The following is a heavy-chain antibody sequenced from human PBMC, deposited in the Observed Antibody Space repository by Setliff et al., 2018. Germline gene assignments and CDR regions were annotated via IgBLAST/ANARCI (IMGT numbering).Heavy chain of an antibody. CDR3: ARDDRGYCSSTSCYYAFDI. V-gene: IGHV3-66*02. D-gene: IGHD2-2*03. CDR1: GFTVSSNY. J-gene: IGHJ3*02. Sequence: GGSLRLSCAASGFTVSSNYMSWVRQAPGKGLEWVSVIYSGGSTYYADSVKGRFTISRDNSKNTLYLQMNSLRAEDTAVYYCARDDRGYCSSTSCYYAFDIWGQETMVTVSS. CDR2: IYSGGST.